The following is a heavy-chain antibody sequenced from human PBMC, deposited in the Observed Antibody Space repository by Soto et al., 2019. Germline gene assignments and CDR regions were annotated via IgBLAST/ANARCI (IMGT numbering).Heavy chain of an antibody. CDR2: ISAYNGNT. CDR3: ARAIAVAGLTIDY. V-gene: IGHV1-18*01. J-gene: IGHJ4*02. Sequence: SSQESRLTIYSKCCSWVGQDPGQGLEWMGWISAYNGNTNYAQKLQGRVTMTTDTSTSTAYMELRSLRSDDTAVYYCARAIAVAGLTIDYWGQGTLVTVSS. D-gene: IGHD6-19*01. CDR1: RLTIYSKC.